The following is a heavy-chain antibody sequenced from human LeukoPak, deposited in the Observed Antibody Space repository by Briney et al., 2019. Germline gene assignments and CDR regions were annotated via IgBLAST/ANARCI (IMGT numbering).Heavy chain of an antibody. CDR3: ASGRPYDFWSGSPFDP. V-gene: IGHV1-69*13. J-gene: IGHJ5*02. D-gene: IGHD3-3*01. Sequence: SVKVSCKASGGTFSSYAISWVRQAPGQGLEWMGGIIPIFGTASYAQKFQGRVTITADESTSTAYMELSSLRSEDTAVYYCASGRPYDFWSGSPFDPWGQGTLVTVSS. CDR1: GGTFSSYA. CDR2: IIPIFGTA.